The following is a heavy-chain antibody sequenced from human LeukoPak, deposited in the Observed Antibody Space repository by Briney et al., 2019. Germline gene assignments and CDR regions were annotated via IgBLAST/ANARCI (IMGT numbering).Heavy chain of an antibody. CDR2: ITPILGIA. CDR3: ARAGAAGADAFDI. J-gene: IGHJ3*02. Sequence: SVTVSCKASGGTFISYAISWVRQAPGQGLEWMGRITPILGIANYAQKFQGRVTITADKSTSTAYMELSSLRSEDTAVYYCARAGAAGADAFDIWGQGTMVTVSS. D-gene: IGHD3-10*01. V-gene: IGHV1-69*04. CDR1: GGTFISYA.